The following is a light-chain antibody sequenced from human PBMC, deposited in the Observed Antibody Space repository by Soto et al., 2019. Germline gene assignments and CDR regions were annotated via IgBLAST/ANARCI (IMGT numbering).Light chain of an antibody. CDR3: QKYGNTPLT. CDR2: DAS. V-gene: IGKV3D-20*01. CDR1: QSVSSNY. J-gene: IGKJ4*01. Sequence: EIVLTQSPATLSLSPGERATLSCGTSQSVSSNYIAWYQQKPGLAPRLLIYDASTRATGIPDRFSGSGSGTDFNLTITRLEPEDFAVYYCQKYGNTPLTFGGGTKVEIK.